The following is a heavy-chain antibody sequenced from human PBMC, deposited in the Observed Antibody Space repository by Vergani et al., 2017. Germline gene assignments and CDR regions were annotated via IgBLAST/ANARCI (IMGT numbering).Heavy chain of an antibody. V-gene: IGHV1-69*01. CDR2: IIPIFGTA. D-gene: IGHD1-26*01. CDR3: ARDRNRMGIVGANNWFDP. Sequence: QVQLVQSGAEVKKPGSSVKVSCKASGGTFSSYAISWVRQAPGQGLEWMGGIIPIFGTANYAQKFQGRVTITADESTSTAYMELSSLISEDTAVYYCARDRNRMGIVGANNWFDPWGQGTLVTVSS. J-gene: IGHJ5*02. CDR1: GGTFSSYA.